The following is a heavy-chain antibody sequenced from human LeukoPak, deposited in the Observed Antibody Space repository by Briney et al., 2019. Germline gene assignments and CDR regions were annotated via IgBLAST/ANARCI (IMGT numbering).Heavy chain of an antibody. J-gene: IGHJ4*02. CDR3: ARDLYSGSGSYPLDY. V-gene: IGHV3-30-3*01. CDR2: ISYDGSNK. Sequence: PGGSLRLSCAASGFTFSSYAMHWVRQAPGKGLEWVAVISYDGSNKYYADSVKGRFTISRDNSKNTLYLQMNSLRAEDTAVYYCARDLYSGSGSYPLDYWGQGTLVTVSS. D-gene: IGHD3-10*01. CDR1: GFTFSSYA.